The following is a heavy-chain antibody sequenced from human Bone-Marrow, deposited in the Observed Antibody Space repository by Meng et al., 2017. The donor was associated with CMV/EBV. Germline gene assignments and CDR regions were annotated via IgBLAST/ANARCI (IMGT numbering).Heavy chain of an antibody. CDR3: ARAFRGYCSTTSCYIFDS. V-gene: IGHV4-61*01. CDR2: IYNSGST. Sequence: VSSSSYYWSWIRQPPGRGLEWIGYIYNSGSTNYNPSLKSRVTISIDTSKNQFSLKLSSVTAADTAVYYCARAFRGYCSTTSCYIFDSWGQGSLVTVSS. CDR1: VSSSSYY. D-gene: IGHD2-2*02. J-gene: IGHJ4*02.